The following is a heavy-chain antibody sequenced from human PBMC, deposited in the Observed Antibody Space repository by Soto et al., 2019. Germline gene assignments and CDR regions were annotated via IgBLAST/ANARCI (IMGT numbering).Heavy chain of an antibody. Sequence: GFLRLSCATSGFTFSKAWVGWVRQAPGKGLEWVGRIMSKTDGGTTDYAAPVKGRFTISRDDSKSTLYLQMNSLKTEDTAFYYCTTDSGMSPYSFDYWGQGTLVTVSS. V-gene: IGHV3-15*01. CDR3: TTDSGMSPYSFDY. CDR1: GFTFSKAW. CDR2: IMSKTDGGTT. D-gene: IGHD1-26*01. J-gene: IGHJ4*02.